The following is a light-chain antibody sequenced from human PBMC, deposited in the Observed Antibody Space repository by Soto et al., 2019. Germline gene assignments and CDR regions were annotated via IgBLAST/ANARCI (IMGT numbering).Light chain of an antibody. J-gene: IGLJ2*01. CDR2: EDN. Sequence: LTLAHSVSESPGKTVTISCTRSSGSIASNYVQWYQQRPGRAPTTVIYEDNRRPSGVSDRFSGTIDISSDSASLTIYGMKTEDEAEYYCQSYDSSNVVFGGGTKLTVL. CDR1: SGSIASNY. CDR3: QSYDSSNVV. V-gene: IGLV6-57*03.